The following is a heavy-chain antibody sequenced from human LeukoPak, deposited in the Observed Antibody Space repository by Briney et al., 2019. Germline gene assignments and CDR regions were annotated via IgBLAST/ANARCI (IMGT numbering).Heavy chain of an antibody. V-gene: IGHV3-48*03. D-gene: IGHD3-10*01. J-gene: IGHJ4*02. CDR3: AKSGERRRPYYFDY. Sequence: GGSLRLSCAASGFTFSTYEMNWVRQAPGKGLEWVSYISISGSTIYYADSVKGRFTISRDNAKNTLYLQMNSLRVEDTAVYYCAKSGERRRPYYFDYWGQGTLVTVSS. CDR1: GFTFSTYE. CDR2: ISISGSTI.